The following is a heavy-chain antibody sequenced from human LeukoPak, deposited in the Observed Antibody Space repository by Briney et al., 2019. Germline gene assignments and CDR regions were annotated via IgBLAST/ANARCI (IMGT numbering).Heavy chain of an antibody. CDR2: ISSSSSTV. D-gene: IGHD1-26*01. J-gene: IGHJ4*02. V-gene: IGHV3-48*02. CDR3: ARETAYSFDY. CDR1: GFTFSGYS. Sequence: GGSLRLSCVLSGFTFSGYSMIWVRQALGKGLEWISYISSSSSTVYYADSVKGRFTISRDNAKNSLYLQMNSLRDEDTAVYYCARETAYSFDYWGQGTLVTVSS.